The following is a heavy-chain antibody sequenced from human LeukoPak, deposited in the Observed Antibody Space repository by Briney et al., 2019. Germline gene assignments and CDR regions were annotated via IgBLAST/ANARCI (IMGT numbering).Heavy chain of an antibody. CDR1: GLTYNSYW. CDR3: AKEVTFGGDKWFDY. Sequence: GGSLRLSCAASGLTYNSYWMSWVRQAPGKGLQWVAHINQDGSKSNYVDSVKGRFTISRDNAKNSLYLQMSSLRAEDTALYYCAKEVTFGGDKWFDYWGQGTLVTVSS. CDR2: INQDGSKS. V-gene: IGHV3-7*03. D-gene: IGHD3-16*01. J-gene: IGHJ4*02.